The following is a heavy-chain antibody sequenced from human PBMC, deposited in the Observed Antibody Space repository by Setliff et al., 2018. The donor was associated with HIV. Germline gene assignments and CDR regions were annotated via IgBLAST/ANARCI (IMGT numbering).Heavy chain of an antibody. V-gene: IGHV4-31*03. Sequence: SETLSLTCRVSGVSISRGGYYWTWVRHHPGKALEWIGYIYSSGTTYYNPSLTGRILMSVDVSRNEFSLTLRSVIAADTAIYYCVREARGGYFDYWGQGTLVTVSS. CDR2: IYSSGTT. J-gene: IGHJ4*02. CDR1: GVSISRGGYY. CDR3: VREARGGYFDY. D-gene: IGHD2-15*01.